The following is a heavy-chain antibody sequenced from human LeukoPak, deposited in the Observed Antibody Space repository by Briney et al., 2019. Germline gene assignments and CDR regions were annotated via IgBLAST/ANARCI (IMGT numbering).Heavy chain of an antibody. CDR3: ARGAGSNCGDAFDI. CDR1: GFSFRSYE. V-gene: IGHV3-48*03. J-gene: IGHJ3*02. Sequence: GGSLRLSCAASGFSFRSYEMNWVRQAPGKGLEWVSYTSSRGTTIYYADSVKGRFTISRDNAKSSVHLQMGSLRVDDTAVYYCARGAGSNCGDAFDIWGRGTMVTVSS. D-gene: IGHD1-26*01. CDR2: TSSRGTTI.